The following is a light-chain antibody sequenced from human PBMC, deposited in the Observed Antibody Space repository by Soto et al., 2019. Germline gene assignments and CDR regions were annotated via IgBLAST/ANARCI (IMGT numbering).Light chain of an antibody. CDR3: EAWYDTLSGLYV. CDR2: RNN. V-gene: IGLV1-47*01. Sequence: QSVLTQPPSASGTPGQRVTISCSGSSSNIGGNYVYWYQQLPGAAPKLLISRNNLRPSGVPDRVSGSKSGTSASLAISWLRSADAGAYCGEAWYDTLSGLYVFGTGT. CDR1: SSNIGGNY. J-gene: IGLJ1*01.